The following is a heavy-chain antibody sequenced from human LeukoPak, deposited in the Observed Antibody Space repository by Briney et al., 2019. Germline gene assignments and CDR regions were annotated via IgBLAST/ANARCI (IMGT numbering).Heavy chain of an antibody. J-gene: IGHJ4*02. CDR3: ARGSRFDSSGYYYYFDY. CDR1: GFTFSSYA. V-gene: IGHV3-23*01. Sequence: PGGSLRLSCAASGFTFSSYAMSWVRQAPGKGLEWVSAINGSGGSTYYTDSVKGRFTISRDNSNSTLYLQMNSLRAEDTAAYYCARGSRFDSSGYYYYFDYWGQGTLVTVSS. CDR2: INGSGGST. D-gene: IGHD3-22*01.